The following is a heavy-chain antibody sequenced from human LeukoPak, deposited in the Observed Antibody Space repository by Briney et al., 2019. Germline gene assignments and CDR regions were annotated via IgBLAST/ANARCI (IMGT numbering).Heavy chain of an antibody. J-gene: IGHJ4*02. Sequence: SETLSLTCAVYGGSFSGYYWSWIRQPPGKGLEWIGEINHSGSTNYNPSLKSRVTISVDTSKNQFSLKLSSVTAADTAVYYCARMGVGWYSSGSTHSGYFDYWGQGTLVTVPS. CDR2: INHSGST. V-gene: IGHV4-34*01. CDR3: ARMGVGWYSSGSTHSGYFDY. D-gene: IGHD6-19*01. CDR1: GGSFSGYY.